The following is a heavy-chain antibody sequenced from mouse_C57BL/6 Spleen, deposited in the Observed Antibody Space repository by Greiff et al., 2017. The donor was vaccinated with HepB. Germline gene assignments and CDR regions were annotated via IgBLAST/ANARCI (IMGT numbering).Heavy chain of an antibody. CDR3: AKEDLDY. V-gene: IGHV1-59*01. J-gene: IGHJ4*01. CDR1: GYTFTSYW. CDR2: IDPSDSYT. Sequence: VQLQQPGAELVRPGTSVKLSCKASGYTFTSYWMHWVKQRPGQGLEWIGVIDPSDSYTNYNQKFKGKATLTVDTSSSTAYMQLSSLTSEDSAVYYCAKEDLDYWGQGTSVTVSS.